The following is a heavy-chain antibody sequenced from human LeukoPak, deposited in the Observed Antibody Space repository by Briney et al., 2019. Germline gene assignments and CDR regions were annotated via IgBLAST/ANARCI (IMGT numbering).Heavy chain of an antibody. CDR2: IRYDGSNK. Sequence: GGSLSLSCAASGFTFSSYGMHRVRQAPGKGLEWVAFIRYDGSNKYYADSVEGRFTISRDNSKNTLYLQMNSLRAEDTAVYYCAKDRGRTGATGGFDYWGQGTLVTVSS. J-gene: IGHJ4*02. V-gene: IGHV3-30*02. CDR1: GFTFSSYG. CDR3: AKDRGRTGATGGFDY. D-gene: IGHD1-7*01.